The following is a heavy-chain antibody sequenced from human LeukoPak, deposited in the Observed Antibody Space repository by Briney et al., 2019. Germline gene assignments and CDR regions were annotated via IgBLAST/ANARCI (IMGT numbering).Heavy chain of an antibody. CDR1: GFTFSSYW. CDR2: INSDGSST. V-gene: IGHV3-74*01. Sequence: GGSLRLSCAAPGFTFSSYWMHWVRQAPGKGLVWVSRINSDGSSTSYADSVKGRFTISRDNAKNTLYLQMNSLRAEDTAVYYCARDLLDYDFWSGYYLPGMDVWGQGTTVTVSS. D-gene: IGHD3-3*01. J-gene: IGHJ6*02. CDR3: ARDLLDYDFWSGYYLPGMDV.